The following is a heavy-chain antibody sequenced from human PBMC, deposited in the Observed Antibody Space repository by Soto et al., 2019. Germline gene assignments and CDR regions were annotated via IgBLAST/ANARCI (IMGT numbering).Heavy chain of an antibody. V-gene: IGHV5-51*01. J-gene: IGHJ4*02. Sequence: PGESLKISCKVSGDSFTGFWIGWVRQMPGKGLEWLGSIYPRDSDTRYSPSFQGQVTISADKSLSAAYLQWHSLQASDTAIYYCARQHPLDSRVWYNWGQGTLVTVSS. CDR1: GDSFTGFW. D-gene: IGHD6-19*01. CDR3: ARQHPLDSRVWYN. CDR2: IYPRDSDT.